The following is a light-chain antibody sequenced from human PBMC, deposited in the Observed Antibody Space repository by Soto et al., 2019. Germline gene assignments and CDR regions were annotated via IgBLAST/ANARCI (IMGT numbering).Light chain of an antibody. CDR1: QDIRRW. CDR2: DAI. V-gene: IGKV1-12*01. Sequence: DIQMTQSPYSVSASVGDSVTITCRASQDIRRWLAWYQQKPGKAPKLLIYDAISLESGVPPRFSGSGSGTDFTLTITSLQPEDFSSYFCQQAHSFPLTFGGGTKVEIK. CDR3: QQAHSFPLT. J-gene: IGKJ4*01.